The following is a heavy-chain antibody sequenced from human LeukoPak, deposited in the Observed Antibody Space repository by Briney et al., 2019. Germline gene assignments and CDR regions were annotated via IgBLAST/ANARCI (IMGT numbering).Heavy chain of an antibody. CDR1: GFTYSSYG. D-gene: IGHD1-26*01. V-gene: IGHV3-30*02. CDR2: IRYDGSNK. Sequence: GGSLRLSCAASGFTYSSYGMHWVRQAPGKGLEWVAFIRYDGSNKYYADSVKGRFTISRGNSKNTLYLQVNSLRAEDTAVYYCAKISASGGSYRAAFDIWGQGTMVTVSS. J-gene: IGHJ3*02. CDR3: AKISASGGSYRAAFDI.